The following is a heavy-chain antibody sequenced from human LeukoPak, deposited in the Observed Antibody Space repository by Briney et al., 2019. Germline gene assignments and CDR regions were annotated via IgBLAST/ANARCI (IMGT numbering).Heavy chain of an antibody. CDR1: GLTVSRNY. D-gene: IGHD3-3*01. V-gene: IGHV3-53*01. J-gene: IGHJ3*01. CDR2: IYSGGST. CDR3: AIHGGGTIRIEAFDV. Sequence: GGSLRLSCAASGLTVSRNYMSWVRQAPGKGLESVSVIYSGGSTYYADSVRGRFTISRDNSKNTLYLQMNSLRDEDTALYYCAIHGGGTIRIEAFDVWGQGTMVTISS.